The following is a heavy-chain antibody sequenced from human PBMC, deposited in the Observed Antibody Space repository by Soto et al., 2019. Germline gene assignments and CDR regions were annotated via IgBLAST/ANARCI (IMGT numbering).Heavy chain of an antibody. D-gene: IGHD3-3*01. CDR1: VFTFSSYG. Sequence: GGSLRLSCAASVFTFSSYGMHWVRQAPGKGLEWVAVISYDGSNKYYADSVKGRFTISRDKSKHTLYLQMNSLRAEDTAVYYCAKDGQGNFWSGLYYYYYYMDVWGKGTTVTVSS. CDR2: ISYDGSNK. V-gene: IGHV3-30*18. J-gene: IGHJ6*03. CDR3: AKDGQGNFWSGLYYYYYYMDV.